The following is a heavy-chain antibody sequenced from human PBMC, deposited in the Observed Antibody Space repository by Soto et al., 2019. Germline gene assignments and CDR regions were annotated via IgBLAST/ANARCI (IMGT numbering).Heavy chain of an antibody. D-gene: IGHD3-10*01. V-gene: IGHV3-9*01. J-gene: IGHJ6*03. CDR2: ISWNSGSI. Sequence: EVQLVESGGGLVQPGRSLRLSCAASGFTFDDYAMHWVRQAPGKGLEWVSGISWNSGSIGYADSVKGRFTISRDNAKNSLYLQMNSVRAEDTALYYCAKATGPNYYYYYMDVWGKGTTVTVSS. CDR1: GFTFDDYA. CDR3: AKATGPNYYYYYMDV.